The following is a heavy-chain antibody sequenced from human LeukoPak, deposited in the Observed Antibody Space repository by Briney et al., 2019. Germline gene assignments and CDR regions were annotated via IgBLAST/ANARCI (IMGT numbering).Heavy chain of an antibody. CDR2: INPNSGGT. J-gene: IGHJ4*02. V-gene: IGHV1-8*02. CDR3: ARGGSMVY. D-gene: IGHD2-2*01. Sequence: ASVKVSCKASGGTFSSYAISWVRQAPGQGLEWMGRINPNSGGTSYAQKFQGRVTMTRDTSTSTVYMELSSLRSEDTAVYYCARGGSMVYWGQGTLVTVSS. CDR1: GGTFSSYA.